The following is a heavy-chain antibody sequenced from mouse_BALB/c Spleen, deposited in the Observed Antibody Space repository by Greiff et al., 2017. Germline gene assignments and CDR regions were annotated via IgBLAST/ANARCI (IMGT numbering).Heavy chain of an antibody. CDR2: ISSGGSYT. V-gene: IGHV5-6-4*01. CDR1: GFTFSSYT. D-gene: IGHD4-1*01. J-gene: IGHJ2*01. CDR3: TRAGTLYFDY. Sequence: EVQLVESGGGLVKPGGSLKLSCAASGFTFSSYTMSWVRQTPEKRLEWVATISSGGSYTYYPDSVKGRFTISRDNAKNTLYLQMSSLKSEDTAMYYCTRAGTLYFDYWGQGTTLTVSS.